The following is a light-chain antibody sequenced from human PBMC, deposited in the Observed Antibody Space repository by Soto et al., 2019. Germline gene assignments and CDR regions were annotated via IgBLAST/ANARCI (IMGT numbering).Light chain of an antibody. J-gene: IGKJ1*01. CDR3: QQSYSTPQT. Sequence: DIQMTQSPSSLSASVGDRVTITCRASQSISTYLNWYQQKPGNAPKLLIYAASSLPSGVPSRFSGSGSGTDFTLTISSLQPEDFATYYCQQSYSTPQTFGQGTKVDIK. CDR2: AAS. V-gene: IGKV1-39*01. CDR1: QSISTY.